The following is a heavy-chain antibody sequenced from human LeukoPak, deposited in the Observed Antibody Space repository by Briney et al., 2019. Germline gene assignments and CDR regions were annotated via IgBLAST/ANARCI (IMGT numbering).Heavy chain of an antibody. CDR2: LDESGRP. Sequence: GSLRLSCAASGVSFGGYWMHWVRQAPGKGLEFIGSLDESGRPYYNAPLKSRVTISEDSSGKQFSLNLSSVTAADTAVYYCARDLGGYPFFMDVWGRGTTVIVSS. D-gene: IGHD2-15*01. CDR1: GVSFGGYW. J-gene: IGHJ6*03. CDR3: ARDLGGYPFFMDV. V-gene: IGHV4-39*07.